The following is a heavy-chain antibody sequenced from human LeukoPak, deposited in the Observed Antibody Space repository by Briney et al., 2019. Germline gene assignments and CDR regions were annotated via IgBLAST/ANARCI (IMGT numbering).Heavy chain of an antibody. V-gene: IGHV4-34*01. CDR2: INHSGST. Sequence: PSETLSLTCAVYGGSFSGYYWSWIRQPPGKGLEWIGEINHSGSTNYNPSLKSRVTISVDTSKNQFSLKLSSVTAADTAVYYCARGCPGYWGQGTLVTVSS. J-gene: IGHJ4*02. CDR3: ARGCPGY. CDR1: GGSFSGYY.